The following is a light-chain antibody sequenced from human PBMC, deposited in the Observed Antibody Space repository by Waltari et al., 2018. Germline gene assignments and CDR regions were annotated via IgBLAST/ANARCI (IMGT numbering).Light chain of an antibody. V-gene: IGLV1-44*01. CDR2: IDN. CDR3: AAWDDSLSGVV. CDR1: SSNIGGNT. J-gene: IGLJ2*01. Sequence: QSVLTRPPSASGTPGQRVTISCSGRSSNIGGNTVAWYQQVPGAAPKLLIYIDNERPSGVPARFSGSKSGTSASLAISGLQSEDEALYYCAAWDDSLSGVVFGGGTKLTVL.